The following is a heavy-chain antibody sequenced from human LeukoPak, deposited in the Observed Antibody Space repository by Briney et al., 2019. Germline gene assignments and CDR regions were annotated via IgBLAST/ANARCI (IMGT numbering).Heavy chain of an antibody. CDR3: ARMYSSSWYDYYYYYMDV. J-gene: IGHJ6*03. D-gene: IGHD6-13*01. Sequence: PSETLSLTCFVSGGSISVTNYYWSWIRQPAGKGLEWIGRIYTSGSTNYNPSLKSRVTMSVDTSKNQFSLKLSSVTAADTAVYYCARMYSSSWYDYYYYYMDVWGKGTTVTVSS. V-gene: IGHV4-4*07. CDR2: IYTSGST. CDR1: GGSISVTNYY.